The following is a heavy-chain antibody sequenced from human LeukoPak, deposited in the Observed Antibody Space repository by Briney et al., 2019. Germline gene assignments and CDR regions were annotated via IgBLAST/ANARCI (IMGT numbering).Heavy chain of an antibody. J-gene: IGHJ3*02. V-gene: IGHV3-23*01. CDR3: AKAIGGSVSSDAFDI. CDR2: ISGSGGST. Sequence: GGSLRLSCAVSGFTFSSYGMSWVRQAPGKGLEWVSAISGSGGSTYYADSVKGRFTISRDNSKNTLYLQMNSLRAEDTAVYYCAKAIGGSVSSDAFDIWGQGTMVTVSS. D-gene: IGHD3-10*01. CDR1: GFTFSSYG.